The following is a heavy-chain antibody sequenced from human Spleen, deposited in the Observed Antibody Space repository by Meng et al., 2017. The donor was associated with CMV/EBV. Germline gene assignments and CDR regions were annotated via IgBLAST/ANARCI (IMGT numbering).Heavy chain of an antibody. CDR1: GFTFSNYA. Sequence: GESLKISCVASGFTFSNYAIHWVRQAPGKGLECVAIISVDGSIKLYADSVRGRFNMTRDNSKNTLYLQMSSLRPEDTAVYHCGRNKVGGALDYWGQGTLVTVSS. J-gene: IGHJ4*02. CDR3: GRNKVGGALDY. V-gene: IGHV3-30-3*01. D-gene: IGHD3-10*01. CDR2: ISVDGSIK.